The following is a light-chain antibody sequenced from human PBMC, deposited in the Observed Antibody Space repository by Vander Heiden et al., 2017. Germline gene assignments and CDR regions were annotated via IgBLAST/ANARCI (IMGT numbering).Light chain of an antibody. Sequence: QSVLTQPPSASATPGQRVTITCSGSSSNIGSNYVYGYQQLPGTAPKLLIYRNNQRPSGVPDRFSGSKSGTSASLAISGLRSEDEADYYCAAWDDSLSGVVFGGGTKLTVL. CDR3: AAWDDSLSGVV. CDR2: RNN. J-gene: IGLJ2*01. CDR1: SSNIGSNY. V-gene: IGLV1-47*01.